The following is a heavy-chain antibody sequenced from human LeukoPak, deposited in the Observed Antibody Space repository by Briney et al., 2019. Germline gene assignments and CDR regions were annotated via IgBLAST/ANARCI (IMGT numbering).Heavy chain of an antibody. V-gene: IGHV3-53*01. J-gene: IGHJ6*03. Sequence: PGGSLRLSCAASGFNVSSNYMSWVRQAPGKGLEWVSLLYSGGSAFHADSVKGRFTISRDNSKNTLYLQLNSLRAEDTAVYYCARAGGGYRYGYYYQFYMDVWRKGTTVTVSS. D-gene: IGHD5-18*01. CDR3: ARAGGGYRYGYYYQFYMDV. CDR2: LYSGGSA. CDR1: GFNVSSNY.